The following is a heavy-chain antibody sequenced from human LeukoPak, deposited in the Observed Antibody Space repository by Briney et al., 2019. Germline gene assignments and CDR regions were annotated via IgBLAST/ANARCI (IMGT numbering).Heavy chain of an antibody. CDR3: AKNSGGSCYSHSND. J-gene: IGHJ4*02. V-gene: IGHV3-23*01. CDR2: ICGTSNNT. CDR1: QFTFSTFA. Sequence: GGSLRLSCAASQFTFSTFAMSWVRQAPGKGLEWVSVICGTSNNTYYADSVKGRFTISRDNSKNTLYLQMSSLRAEDTALYYCAKNSGGSCYSHSNDWGQGTLVTVSS. D-gene: IGHD2-15*01.